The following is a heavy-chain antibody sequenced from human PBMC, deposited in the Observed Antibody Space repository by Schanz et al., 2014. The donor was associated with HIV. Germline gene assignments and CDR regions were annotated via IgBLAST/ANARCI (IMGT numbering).Heavy chain of an antibody. CDR2: ISADGNNE. CDR3: AKDGGSRGRRRGMDV. CDR1: GFIFSDYG. Sequence: VQLLESGGGLVQPGRSLKVSCVVSGFIFSDYGIHWVRQAPGKGLEWVAVISADGNNEFYSDSVRGRFTISRDNSKNTVYLQMNSLRAEDTAIYHCAKDGGSRGRRRGMDVWGQGTTVTVSS. V-gene: IGHV3-30*18. J-gene: IGHJ6*02. D-gene: IGHD3-10*01.